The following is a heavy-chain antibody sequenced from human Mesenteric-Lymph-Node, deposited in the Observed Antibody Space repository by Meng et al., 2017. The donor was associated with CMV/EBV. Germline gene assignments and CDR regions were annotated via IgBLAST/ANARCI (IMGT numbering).Heavy chain of an antibody. CDR2: INPSGGST. Sequence: ASVKVSCKASGGTFSSYTISWVRQAPGQGLEWMGIINPSGGSTSYAQKFQGRVTMTRDTSTSTVYMELSSLRSKDTAVYYCARRDLRISNWFDPWGQGTLVTVSS. D-gene: IGHD4-17*01. CDR1: GGTFSSYT. J-gene: IGHJ5*02. V-gene: IGHV1-46*01. CDR3: ARRDLRISNWFDP.